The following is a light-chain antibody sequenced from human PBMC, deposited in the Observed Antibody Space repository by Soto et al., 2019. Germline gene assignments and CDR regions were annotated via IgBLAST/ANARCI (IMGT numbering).Light chain of an antibody. J-gene: IGKJ1*01. CDR1: QSVSSY. CDR3: LEYGTLRT. Sequence: IALTQSPATLSLSPGGGATLSCRASQSVSSYLAWYQQKPGQAPILLIYDASNSATGIPARLSASGSGTEFTLTIGSLEPEDYAVYYCLEYGTLRTFGQGAKV. V-gene: IGKV3-11*01. CDR2: DAS.